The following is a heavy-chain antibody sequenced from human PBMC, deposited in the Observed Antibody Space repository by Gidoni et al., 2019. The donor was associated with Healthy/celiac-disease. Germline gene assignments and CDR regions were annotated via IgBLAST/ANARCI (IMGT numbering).Heavy chain of an antibody. J-gene: IGHJ6*02. CDR3: AKEHYGAGSYYNEPHYGMDV. D-gene: IGHD3-10*01. V-gene: IGHV3-23*01. CDR2: ISGSGGST. Sequence: EVQLLESGGGLVQPGGSLRLSCAASGFTFSSYAISWVRQAPGKGLEWFSAISGSGGSTDDADTVKGRFTISRDNYKNTLYLQMSSLIAEDTAVYYCAKEHYGAGSYYNEPHYGMDVWGQGTTVTVSS. CDR1: GFTFSSYA.